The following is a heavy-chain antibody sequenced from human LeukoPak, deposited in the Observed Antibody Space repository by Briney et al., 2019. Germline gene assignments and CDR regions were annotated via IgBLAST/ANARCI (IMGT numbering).Heavy chain of an antibody. CDR3: TTGGPRRH. V-gene: IGHV3-15*01. D-gene: IGHD3-16*01. Sequence: GGSLRLSCAASGFTFDTDWMNWFRQAPGKGLEWVGLIRTKTDGGTTDSAAPVKGRFAISRDDSRNMLFLQMNSLRTEDTGVYYCTTGGPRRHWGQGTLVTVSS. CDR2: IRTKTDGGTT. CDR1: GFTFDTDW. J-gene: IGHJ4*02.